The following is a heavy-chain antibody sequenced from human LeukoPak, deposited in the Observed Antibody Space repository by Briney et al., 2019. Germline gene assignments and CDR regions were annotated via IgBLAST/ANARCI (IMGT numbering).Heavy chain of an antibody. CDR3: ARRAGAYSHPYDY. CDR1: GFTVSSNS. V-gene: IGHV3-53*01. CDR2: IYSDNT. D-gene: IGHD4/OR15-4a*01. J-gene: IGHJ4*02. Sequence: PGGSLRLSCTVSGFTVSSNSMSWGRQAPGKGLEWVSFIYSDNTHYSDSVKGRFTISRDNSKNTLYLQMNSLRVEDTAVYYCARRAGAYSHPYDYWGQGTLVTVSS.